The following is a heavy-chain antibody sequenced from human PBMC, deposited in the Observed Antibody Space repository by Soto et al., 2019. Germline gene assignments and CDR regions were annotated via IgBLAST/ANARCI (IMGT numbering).Heavy chain of an antibody. CDR2: IDWDDDK. V-gene: IGHV2-70*04. J-gene: IGHJ4*02. CDR1: GFSLSTSGMR. D-gene: IGHD2-15*01. CDR3: ARLGGNGDY. Sequence: SGPTLVNPTQTLTLTCTFSGFSLSTSGMRVSWIRQPPGKALEWLARIDWDDDKFYSTSLKTRLTISKDTSKNQVVLTMTNMDPVGTATYYCARLGGNGDYWGQGTLVTVSS.